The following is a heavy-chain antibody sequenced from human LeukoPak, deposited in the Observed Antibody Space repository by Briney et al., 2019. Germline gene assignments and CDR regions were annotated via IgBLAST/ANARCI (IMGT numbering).Heavy chain of an antibody. Sequence: QAGGSLRLSCVASGFTFSDYAMNWVRQAPGKGLEWVSTFKTNYNQVYYAESVRSRFTISTDNSKNTAYLQMNSLRVEDTALYYCARSVPDYTRFDFWGQGALVTVSS. D-gene: IGHD4-11*01. V-gene: IGHV3-23*05. J-gene: IGHJ4*02. CDR1: GFTFSDYA. CDR2: FKTNYNQV. CDR3: ARSVPDYTRFDF.